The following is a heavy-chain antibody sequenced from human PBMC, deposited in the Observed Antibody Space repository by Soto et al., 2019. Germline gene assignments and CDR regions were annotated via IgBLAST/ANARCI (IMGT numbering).Heavy chain of an antibody. J-gene: IGHJ6*01. Sequence: ASGKVSCKASGYTFTSYCISWVRQAPGQGLEWMGWISAYNGNTNYAQKLQGRVTMTTDTSTSTAYMELRSLRSDDTAVYYCARDHVVPAAIGSYYYYYGMHVWRQGSTVTVSS. D-gene: IGHD2-2*02. V-gene: IGHV1-18*01. CDR3: ARDHVVPAAIGSYYYYYGMHV. CDR1: GYTFTSYC. CDR2: ISAYNGNT.